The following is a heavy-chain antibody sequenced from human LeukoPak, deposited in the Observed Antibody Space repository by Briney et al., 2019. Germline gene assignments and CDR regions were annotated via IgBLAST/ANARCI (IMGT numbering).Heavy chain of an antibody. J-gene: IGHJ5*02. CDR2: IYYSGST. V-gene: IGHV4-61*01. CDR1: GGSVSSGSYY. D-gene: IGHD3-22*01. CDR3: ARSPLYYYDSSGYPVDEYNWFDP. Sequence: SETLSLTCTVSGGSVSSGSYYWSWIRQPPGKGLMWIGYIYYSGSTNYNPSLKNRVTISVDTSKNQFSLKLSSVTAADTAVYYCARSPLYYYDSSGYPVDEYNWFDPWGQGTLVTVSS.